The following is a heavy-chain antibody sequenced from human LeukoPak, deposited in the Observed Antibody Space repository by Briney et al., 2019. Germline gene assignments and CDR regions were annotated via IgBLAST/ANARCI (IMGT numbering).Heavy chain of an antibody. Sequence: SGGSPRLSCAASGFTFDDYAMHWVRQAPGKGLEWVSGVNWNSGNMGYADSVKGRFTISRDNARNSLYLQVNSLRAEDTALYYCAKGSLRASGWYYFDYWGQGTLVTVSS. V-gene: IGHV3-9*01. D-gene: IGHD6-19*01. CDR3: AKGSLRASGWYYFDY. J-gene: IGHJ4*02. CDR2: VNWNSGNM. CDR1: GFTFDDYA.